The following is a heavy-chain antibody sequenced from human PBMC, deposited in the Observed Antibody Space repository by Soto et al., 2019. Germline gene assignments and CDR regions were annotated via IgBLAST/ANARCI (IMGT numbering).Heavy chain of an antibody. CDR1: GGSFSGYY. J-gene: IGHJ4*02. D-gene: IGHD2-2*01. Sequence: QVQLQQWGAGLLKPSETLSLTCAVYGGSFSGYYWSWIRQPPGKGLEWIGEINHSGSTTYNPSLKSRVTISVDTSKNQFSLKLSSFTAADTAVYYCARTDIVVVPGFDYWGQGTLVTVSS. CDR2: INHSGST. V-gene: IGHV4-34*01. CDR3: ARTDIVVVPGFDY.